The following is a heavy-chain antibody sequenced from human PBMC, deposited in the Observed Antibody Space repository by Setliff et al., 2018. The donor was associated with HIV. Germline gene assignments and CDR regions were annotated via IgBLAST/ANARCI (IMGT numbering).Heavy chain of an antibody. J-gene: IGHJ6*03. CDR1: GGSFSGYY. Sequence: SETLSLTCTVYGGSFSGYYWSWIRQPPGKGLEWMGEINHSGITNDNPSLKSRVTISVDTSKNQFSLKLRSVTAADTAVYYCARVTITTVRGVGYFYYSYMDVWGKGTTVTVSS. CDR2: INHSGIT. D-gene: IGHD3-10*01. V-gene: IGHV4-34*01. CDR3: ARVTITTVRGVGYFYYSYMDV.